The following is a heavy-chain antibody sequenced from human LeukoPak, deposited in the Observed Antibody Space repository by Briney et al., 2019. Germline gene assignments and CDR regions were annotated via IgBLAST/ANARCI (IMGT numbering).Heavy chain of an antibody. V-gene: IGHV1-2*06. D-gene: IGHD3-22*01. CDR1: GYTFSGSY. Sequence: ASVQVSCKASGYTFSGSYIHWGRQAPGQSLEWIGRNNPNSGDTNFAQRFQGRVTMTRDTSISTAYMELSSLRSEDTAVYYCARGGPPEVDYDSSGYNDAFDIWGQGTMVTVSS. J-gene: IGHJ3*02. CDR3: ARGGPPEVDYDSSGYNDAFDI. CDR2: NNPNSGDT.